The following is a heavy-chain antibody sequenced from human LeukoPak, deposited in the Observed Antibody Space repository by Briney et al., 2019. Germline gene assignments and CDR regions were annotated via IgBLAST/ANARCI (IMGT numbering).Heavy chain of an antibody. Sequence: RASVKVSCKASGYTFTGYYMHWMRQAPGQGLEWMGWINPNSGGTNYAQKFQGRVTMTRDTSISTAYMELSRLRSDDTAVYYCARGRSYIVVVPAADRAGYWGQGTLVTVSS. V-gene: IGHV1-2*02. CDR2: INPNSGGT. CDR3: ARGRSYIVVVPAADRAGY. J-gene: IGHJ4*02. D-gene: IGHD2-2*01. CDR1: GYTFTGYY.